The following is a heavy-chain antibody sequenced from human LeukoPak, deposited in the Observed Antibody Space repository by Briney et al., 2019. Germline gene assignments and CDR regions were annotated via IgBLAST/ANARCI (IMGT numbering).Heavy chain of an antibody. D-gene: IGHD6-19*01. CDR1: GGSFSGYY. CDR2: INHSGST. CDR3: ARARGAVAIDY. Sequence: PSETLSLTCAVYGGSFSGYYWSWIRQPPGKGLEWIGKINHSGSTNYNPSLKSRVTISVDTSKNQFSLKLSSVTAADTAVYYCARARGAVAIDYWGQGTLVTVSS. J-gene: IGHJ4*02. V-gene: IGHV4-34*01.